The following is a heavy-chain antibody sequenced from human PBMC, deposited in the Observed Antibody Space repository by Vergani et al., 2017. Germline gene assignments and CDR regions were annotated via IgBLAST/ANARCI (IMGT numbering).Heavy chain of an antibody. V-gene: IGHV5-51*01. Sequence: EVQLVQSGAVVKQPGESLKISCKGSGYSFTSYWIGWVRQMPGKGLEWMGIIYPGDSDTRYSPSFQGQVTISADKSISTAYLQWSSLKASDTAMYYCARQGLEGLYYYYYYMDVWGKGTTVTVSS. D-gene: IGHD5-24*01. CDR2: IYPGDSDT. CDR3: ARQGLEGLYYYYYYMDV. CDR1: GYSFTSYW. J-gene: IGHJ6*03.